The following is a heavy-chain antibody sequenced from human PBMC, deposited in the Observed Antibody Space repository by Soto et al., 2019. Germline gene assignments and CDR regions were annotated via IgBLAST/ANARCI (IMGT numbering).Heavy chain of an antibody. CDR3: TRGPRPSSVGTGAF. CDR1: GFTFSMYW. CDR2: ISDDGSRA. V-gene: IGHV3-74*01. Sequence: GGSLRLSCTASGFTFSMYWLHWVRQVPGKGPEWVSRISDDGSRADYADSVKGRFTISRDNAKNTLYLEMHVLRADDTAVYYCTRGPRPSSVGTGAFWGQGTPVTVSS. J-gene: IGHJ4*02. D-gene: IGHD3-10*01.